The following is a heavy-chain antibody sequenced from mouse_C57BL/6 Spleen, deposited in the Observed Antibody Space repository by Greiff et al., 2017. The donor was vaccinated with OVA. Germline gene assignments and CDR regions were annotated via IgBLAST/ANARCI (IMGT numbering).Heavy chain of an antibody. CDR2: IYPSDSET. CDR1: GYTFTSYW. Sequence: QVQLQQPGAELVRPGSSVKLSCKASGYTFTSYWMDWVQQSPGQGLEWIGNIYPSDSETHYNQKFKDKATLTVDKSSSTAYMQLSSLTSEDSAVYDCARGNLTYYSNYDWFAYWGQGTLVTVSA. CDR3: ARGNLTYYSNYDWFAY. J-gene: IGHJ3*01. D-gene: IGHD2-5*01. V-gene: IGHV1-61*01.